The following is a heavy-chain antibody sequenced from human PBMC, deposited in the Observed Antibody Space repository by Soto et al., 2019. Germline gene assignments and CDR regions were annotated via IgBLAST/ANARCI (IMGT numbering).Heavy chain of an antibody. CDR2: INPDGGGT. CDR3: AVGGNYLSLDV. J-gene: IGHJ6*02. CDR1: GYTFTSYY. D-gene: IGHD4-4*01. V-gene: IGHV1-46*01. Sequence: ASVKVSCKASGYTFTSYYMHWVRLAPGQGLEWMGIINPDGGGTSYAQKFQDKIIMTRDTSTSTVYMEMSSLRSEDTAVYYCAVGGNYLSLDVWGQGTTVTVSS.